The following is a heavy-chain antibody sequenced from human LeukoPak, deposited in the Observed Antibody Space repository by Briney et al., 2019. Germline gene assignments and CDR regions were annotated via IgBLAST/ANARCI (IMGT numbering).Heavy chain of an antibody. CDR2: IWYDGSNK. Sequence: PGGSLRLSCAASGFTFSSYGMHWVRQAPGKGLEWVAVIWYDGSNKYYADSVKGRFTISRDNSKNTLYLQMNSLRAEGTAVYYCARSALCTNGVCYRDKDFDYWGQGTLVTVSS. D-gene: IGHD2-8*01. J-gene: IGHJ4*02. CDR1: GFTFSSYG. V-gene: IGHV3-33*01. CDR3: ARSALCTNGVCYRDKDFDY.